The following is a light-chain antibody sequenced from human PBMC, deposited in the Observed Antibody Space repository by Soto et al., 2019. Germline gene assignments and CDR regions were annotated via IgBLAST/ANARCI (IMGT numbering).Light chain of an antibody. CDR1: SSDVGGYNY. CDR2: HVS. V-gene: IGLV2-8*01. CDR3: SSYAGSITYV. Sequence: QSALTQPPSASGSPGQSVTISCTGTSSDVGGYNYISWYQQHPGEAPKLMIYHVSKRPSGVPDRFSGSKSGNTASLTVSGLQAEDEADYYCSSYAGSITYVFGTGTKVTVL. J-gene: IGLJ1*01.